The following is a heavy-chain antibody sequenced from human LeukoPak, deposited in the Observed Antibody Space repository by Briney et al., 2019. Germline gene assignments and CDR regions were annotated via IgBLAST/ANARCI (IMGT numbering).Heavy chain of an antibody. D-gene: IGHD2/OR15-2a*01. CDR2: IKKDGSEK. Sequence: PGGSLRLSCAASGFTFSNYWMNWVRQAPGKGPEWMAIIKKDGSEKYYVDSVKGRFTISRDNAKNSLYLQMNSLRADDTAVYFCAGGAGFLIDYWGQGALVTVSS. J-gene: IGHJ4*02. CDR3: AGGAGFLIDY. V-gene: IGHV3-7*01. CDR1: GFTFSNYW.